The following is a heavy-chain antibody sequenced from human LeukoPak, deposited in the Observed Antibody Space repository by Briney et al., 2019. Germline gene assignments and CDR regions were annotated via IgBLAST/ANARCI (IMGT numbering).Heavy chain of an antibody. Sequence: ASVKVSXKTSGYTFTGYYMHWVRQAPGQGLEWMGWINPNSGGTNYAQKFQGRVTMTRDTSISTAYMELSRLRSDDTAVYYCARDPHLAVRGAYWGQGTLVTVSS. CDR1: GYTFTGYY. J-gene: IGHJ4*02. V-gene: IGHV1-2*02. CDR3: ARDPHLAVRGAY. D-gene: IGHD2-21*01. CDR2: INPNSGGT.